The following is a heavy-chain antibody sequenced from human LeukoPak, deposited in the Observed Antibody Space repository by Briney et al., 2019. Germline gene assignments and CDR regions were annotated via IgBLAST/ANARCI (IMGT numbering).Heavy chain of an antibody. J-gene: IGHJ6*03. CDR2: INPNSGGT. CDR1: GYTFTGYY. Sequence: ASVKVSCKASGYTFTGYYMHWVRQAPGQGLEWMGWINPNSGGTNYAQKFQGRVTMTRDTSISTAYMELSRLRSDDTAVYYCARGDTAMVLNYYYYMDVWGKGTTVTVSS. CDR3: ARGDTAMVLNYYYYMDV. D-gene: IGHD5-18*01. V-gene: IGHV1-2*02.